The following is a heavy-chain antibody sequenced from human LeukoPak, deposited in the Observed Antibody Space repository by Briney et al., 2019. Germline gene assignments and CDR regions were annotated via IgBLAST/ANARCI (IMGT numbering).Heavy chain of an antibody. CDR1: GFTFSSYS. Sequence: GGSLRLSCAASGFTFSSYSMNWVRQAPGKGLEWVSAISGSGGSTYYADSVKGRFTISRDNSKNTLYLQMNSLRAEDTAVYYCAKFGAAAGHDLDYWGQGTLVTVSS. V-gene: IGHV3-23*01. J-gene: IGHJ4*02. CDR2: ISGSGGST. D-gene: IGHD6-13*01. CDR3: AKFGAAAGHDLDY.